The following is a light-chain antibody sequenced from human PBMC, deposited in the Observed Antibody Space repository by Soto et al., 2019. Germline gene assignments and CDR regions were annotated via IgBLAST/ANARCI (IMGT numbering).Light chain of an antibody. CDR2: DVG. J-gene: IGLJ1*01. CDR1: SSDIGGYNF. Sequence: QSALTQPASVSGSPGQSITIACTGTSSDIGGYNFASWYQQHPGKAPKLLIYDVGNRPSGVSNRFSGSKSGNTASLTISGLQAEDEAHYYCNSYRTVSTYVFGTGTKLTVL. CDR3: NSYRTVSTYV. V-gene: IGLV2-14*01.